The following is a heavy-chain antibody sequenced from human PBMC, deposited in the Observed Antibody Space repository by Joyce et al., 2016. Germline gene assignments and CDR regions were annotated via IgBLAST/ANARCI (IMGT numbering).Heavy chain of an antibody. CDR1: GFTFSSYA. CDR2: ISASGGST. V-gene: IGHV3-23*01. J-gene: IGHJ4*02. D-gene: IGHD3-3*01. CDR3: ATWAPTNYDFWSGYSYYFDN. Sequence: EVQLLESGGGLVQPGGSLRRSCAASGFTFSSYAMSWVRQAPGKGLAWGSTISASGGSTYYADSVKGRFTISRDNAEDSLYLHMNSLRAEDTAVYYCATWAPTNYDFWSGYSYYFDNWGQGTLVTVSS.